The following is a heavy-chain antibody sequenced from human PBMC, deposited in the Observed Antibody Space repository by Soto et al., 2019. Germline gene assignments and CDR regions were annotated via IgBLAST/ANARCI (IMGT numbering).Heavy chain of an antibody. CDR1: GASVSTGVYY. V-gene: IGHV4-31*03. CDR3: ARAVSDFDVRRYRTSYFDQ. J-gene: IGHJ4*02. Sequence: PSETLSLTCTVSGASVSTGVYYWTWIRQHPGKGLEWIGYIDNSGSTYYNPSLTGRVDISVDTSKNEFSLNLQSLTAADTAFYYCARAVSDFDVRRYRTSYFDQWGQGILVTVSS. D-gene: IGHD3-10*02. CDR2: IDNSGST.